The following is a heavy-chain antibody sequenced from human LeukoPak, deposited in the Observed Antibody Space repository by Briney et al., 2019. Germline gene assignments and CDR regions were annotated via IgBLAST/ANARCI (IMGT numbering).Heavy chain of an antibody. J-gene: IGHJ4*02. V-gene: IGHV3-72*01. CDR3: GDLGSTGTDH. D-gene: IGHD4-17*01. CDR2: IRNKADGYTT. CDR1: GFTFSPHY. Sequence: GGSLRLSCVASGFTFSPHYMDWVRQSPGQGLEWVGLIRNKADGYTTIYAASVKGRFTISRDDSKNSVYLQMDSLKTKDTAVYYCGDLGSTGTDHWGQGTLVTVSS.